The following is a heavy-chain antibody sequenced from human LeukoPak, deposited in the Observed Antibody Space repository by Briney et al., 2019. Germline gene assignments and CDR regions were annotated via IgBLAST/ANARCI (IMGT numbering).Heavy chain of an antibody. CDR2: ISYDGKNK. CDR1: GFTFSSYG. D-gene: IGHD3-22*01. CDR3: ANPNYYDSSGYYSDDY. V-gene: IGHV3-30*18. Sequence: GGSLRLSCAASGFTFSSYGMHWVRQAPGKGLEWVAVISYDGKNKYYADSVKGRFTISRDNSKNTLYLQMNSLRAEDTAVYYCANPNYYDSSGYYSDDYWGQGTLVTVSS. J-gene: IGHJ4*02.